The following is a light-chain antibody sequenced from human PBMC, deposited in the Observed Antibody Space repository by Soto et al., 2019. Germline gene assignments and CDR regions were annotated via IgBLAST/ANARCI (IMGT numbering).Light chain of an antibody. J-gene: IGKJ3*01. Sequence: DIQMTQSPTSLSASVGDRVTITCRASQDIRNFVAWYQQKPGKAPKLLIYAASTLQSGVPSRFSGSGSGTDFTLIINGLQPEDVATYSCQKYSSVPVFGPGTKVEIK. CDR3: QKYSSVPV. CDR2: AAS. CDR1: QDIRNF. V-gene: IGKV1-27*01.